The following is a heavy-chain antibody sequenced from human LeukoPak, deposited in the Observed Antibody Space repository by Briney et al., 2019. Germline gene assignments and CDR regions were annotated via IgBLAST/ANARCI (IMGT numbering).Heavy chain of an antibody. J-gene: IGHJ6*02. CDR2: IYYSGST. V-gene: IGHV4-59*01. CDR1: GGSISSYY. CDR3: ARGLRGTNYYYGMDV. D-gene: IGHD2-15*01. Sequence: SETLSLTCTVSGGSISSYYWSWIRQPPGKGLEWIGYIYYSGSTNYNPSLKSRVTISVDTSKNQFSLKLSSVTAADPAVYYCARGLRGTNYYYGMDVWGQGTTVTVSS.